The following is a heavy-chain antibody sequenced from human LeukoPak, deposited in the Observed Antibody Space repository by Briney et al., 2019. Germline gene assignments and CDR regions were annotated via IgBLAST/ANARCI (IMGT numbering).Heavy chain of an antibody. CDR2: IIPILGIA. V-gene: IGHV1-69*04. J-gene: IGHJ4*02. CDR3: ARDQSTPMYY. CDR1: GGTFSSYA. Sequence: ASVNVSCKASGGTFSSYAISWVRQPPGQGLEWMRRIIPILGIANYAQKFQGRVTITADKSTSTAYMELSSVRSEDTAVYYCARDQSTPMYYWGQGTLVTVSS.